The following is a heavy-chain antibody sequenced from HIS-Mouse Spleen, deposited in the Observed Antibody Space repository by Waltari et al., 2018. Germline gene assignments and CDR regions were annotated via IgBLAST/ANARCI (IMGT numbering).Heavy chain of an antibody. CDR3: AWIAEGYSSGWYAFDY. J-gene: IGHJ4*02. D-gene: IGHD6-19*01. V-gene: IGHV2-70*15. CDR2: IDWDDDK. Sequence: QVTLRESGPALVKPTQTLTLTCTFPGFSLSTSGMCVSWFRQPPGKALEWLARIDWDDDKYYSTSLKTRLTISKDTSKNQVVLTMTNMDPVDTATYYCAWIAEGYSSGWYAFDYWGQGTLVTVSS. CDR1: GFSLSTSGMC.